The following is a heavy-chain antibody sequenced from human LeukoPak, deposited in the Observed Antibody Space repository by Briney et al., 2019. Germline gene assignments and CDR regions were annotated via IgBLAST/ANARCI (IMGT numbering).Heavy chain of an antibody. V-gene: IGHV3-48*01. CDR1: GFTFSNNN. CDR2: ISSSSSTI. CDR3: ARDSSSDWFFDC. D-gene: IGHD6-19*01. J-gene: IGHJ4*02. Sequence: PGGSLRLSCAASGFTFSNNNMNWVRQAPGKGLEWISYISSSSSTIYYADSVKGRFTISRDNAKKSVHLQMNSLRAEDTAIYYCARDSSSDWFFDCWGQGTLVTVSS.